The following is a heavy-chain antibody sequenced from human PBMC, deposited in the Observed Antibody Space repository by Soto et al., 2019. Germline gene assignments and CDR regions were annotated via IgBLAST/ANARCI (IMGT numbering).Heavy chain of an antibody. Sequence: GGSLRLSCAASGFTFSDYYMSWIRQAPGKGLEWVSYISSSGSTIYYADSVKGLFTISRDNAKNSLYLQMNSLRAEDTGVYYCARGESYDSSGYYVHWGQGTLVTVSS. V-gene: IGHV3-11*04. J-gene: IGHJ4*02. CDR2: ISSSGSTI. CDR3: ARGESYDSSGYYVH. D-gene: IGHD3-22*01. CDR1: GFTFSDYY.